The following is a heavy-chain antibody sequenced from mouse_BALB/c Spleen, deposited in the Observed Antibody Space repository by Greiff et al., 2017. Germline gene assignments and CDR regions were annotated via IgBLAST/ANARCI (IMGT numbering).Heavy chain of an antibody. Sequence: EVQVVESGGGLVQPGGSLKLSCAASGFTFSSYGMSWVRQTPDKRLELVATINSNGGSTYYPDSVKGRFTISRDNAKNTLYLQMSSLKSEDTAMYYCARNGNQAWFAYWGQGTLVTVSA. CDR2: INSNGGST. V-gene: IGHV5-6-3*01. CDR3: ARNGNQAWFAY. D-gene: IGHD1-1*01. CDR1: GFTFSSYG. J-gene: IGHJ3*01.